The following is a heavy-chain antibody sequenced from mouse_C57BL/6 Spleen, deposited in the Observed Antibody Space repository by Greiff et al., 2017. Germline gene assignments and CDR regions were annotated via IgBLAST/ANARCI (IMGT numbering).Heavy chain of an antibody. J-gene: IGHJ4*01. CDR2: ISDGGSYT. D-gene: IGHD2-10*01. CDR1: GFTFSSYA. V-gene: IGHV5-4*01. CDR3: ARGLQGAMDY. Sequence: EVQLVESGGGLVKPGGSLKLSCAASGFTFSSYAMSWVRQTPEKRLEWVATISDGGSYTYYPDNVKGRFTISRDNAKNNLYLQMSHLKSEDTAMYYCARGLQGAMDYWGQGTSVTVSS.